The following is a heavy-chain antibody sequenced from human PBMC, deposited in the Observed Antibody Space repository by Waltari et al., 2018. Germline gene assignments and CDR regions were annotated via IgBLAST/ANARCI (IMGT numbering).Heavy chain of an antibody. Sequence: QVQLVQSGAAVKKPGASVTVSCKASGYTFTSYAMHWVRQAPGPRLEWMGWINAGNGNTKYSQEFQGRVTITRDTSASTAYMELSSLRSEDMAVYYCARDRGSYYGEGYYYYYMDVWGKGTTVTVSS. CDR3: ARDRGSYYGEGYYYYYMDV. J-gene: IGHJ6*03. CDR1: GYTFTSYA. D-gene: IGHD1-26*01. V-gene: IGHV1-3*03. CDR2: INAGNGNT.